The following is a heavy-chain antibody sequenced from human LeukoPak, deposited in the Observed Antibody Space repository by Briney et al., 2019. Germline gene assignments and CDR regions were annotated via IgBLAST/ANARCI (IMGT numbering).Heavy chain of an antibody. Sequence: GEPLQISSQGSGYSFTSYWIGWVRQMRGKGLEWMGIIYPGDSDTRYSPSFQGQVTISADKSISTAYLQWSSLKASNTAMYYCARLSSGSYHDAFDIWGQGTMVTVSS. CDR2: IYPGDSDT. D-gene: IGHD1-26*01. V-gene: IGHV5-51*01. CDR3: ARLSSGSYHDAFDI. J-gene: IGHJ3*02. CDR1: GYSFTSYW.